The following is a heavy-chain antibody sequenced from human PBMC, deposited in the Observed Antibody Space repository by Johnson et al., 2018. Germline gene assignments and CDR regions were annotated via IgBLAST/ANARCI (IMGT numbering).Heavy chain of an antibody. CDR2: ISWNSGSI. D-gene: IGHD3-3*01. J-gene: IGHJ6*03. Sequence: VQLVQSGGGLVQPGRSLRLYCAASGFTFDDYAMHWVRQAPGKGLEWVSGISWNSGSIGYADSVKGRFTISRDNAKNALYLQMNSLRAEDTAFYYCEKELRWGDDVWGGGYYLDVWGKGTTVTVSS. CDR1: GFTFDDYA. V-gene: IGHV3-9*01. CDR3: EKELRWGDDVWGGGYYLDV.